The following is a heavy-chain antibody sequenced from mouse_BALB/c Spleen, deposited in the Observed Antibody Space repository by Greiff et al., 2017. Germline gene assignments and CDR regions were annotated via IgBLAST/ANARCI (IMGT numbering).Heavy chain of an antibody. D-gene: IGHD3-1*01. Sequence: EVKLVESGGGLVQPGGSRKLSCAASGFTFSSFGMHWVRQAPEKGLEWVAYISSGSSTIYYADTVKGRFTISRDNPKNTLFLQMTSLRSEDTAMYYCAREGSSGYGAYWGQGTLVTVSA. J-gene: IGHJ3*01. CDR1: GFTFSSFG. V-gene: IGHV5-17*02. CDR3: AREGSSGYGAY. CDR2: ISSGSSTI.